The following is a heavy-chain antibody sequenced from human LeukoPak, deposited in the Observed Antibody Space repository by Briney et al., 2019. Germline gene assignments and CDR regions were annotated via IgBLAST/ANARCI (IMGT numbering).Heavy chain of an antibody. CDR1: GYTFTSYG. D-gene: IGHD6-19*01. CDR3: ARAGIAVGNDY. Sequence: ASVKVSCKASGYTFTSYGISWVRQAPGQGVEWMGWISAYNGNTNYAQKLQGRVTMTPHTSTSTAYMELRSLRPDDTAVYYCARAGIAVGNDYWGQGTLVTVSS. J-gene: IGHJ4*02. CDR2: ISAYNGNT. V-gene: IGHV1-18*01.